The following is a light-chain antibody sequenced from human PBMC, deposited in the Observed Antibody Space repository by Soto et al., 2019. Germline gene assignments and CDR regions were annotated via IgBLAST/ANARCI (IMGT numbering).Light chain of an antibody. J-gene: IGKJ2*01. CDR3: QQYYSTPYT. CDR2: WAS. Sequence: DIVMTQSPDSLAVSLGERATINCKSSQSVLYSSNNKNYLAWYQQKPGQPPKVLIYWASTRESGVPDRFSGSGPGTDCTLTLSSQQAEDVEVYYCQQYYSTPYTFGQGTMLEIK. CDR1: QSVLYSSNNKNY. V-gene: IGKV4-1*01.